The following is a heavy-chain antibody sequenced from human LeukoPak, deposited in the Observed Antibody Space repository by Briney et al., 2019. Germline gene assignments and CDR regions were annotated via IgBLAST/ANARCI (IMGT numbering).Heavy chain of an antibody. J-gene: IGHJ4*02. CDR2: IGSSDSTT. CDR1: GFIFNIYE. CDR3: ARVFDY. Sequence: GGSLRLSCVGSGFIFNIYEMNWVRQAPGKGLEWLSYIGSSDSTTHYADSVKGRFTISRDNAKNSLSLQMNSLRAEDTAVYYCARVFDYWGQGTLVTVSS. V-gene: IGHV3-48*03.